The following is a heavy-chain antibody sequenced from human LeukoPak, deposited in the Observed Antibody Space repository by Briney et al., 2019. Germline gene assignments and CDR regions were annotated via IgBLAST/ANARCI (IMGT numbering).Heavy chain of an antibody. V-gene: IGHV4-61*01. CDR3: ARARGIEMATTRGWFDP. Sequence: SETLSLTCAVSGDSVSSSNYYWSWIRQPPGKGLEWIGYIYYGGNTNYNPSLQSRVTISVDTSRNQFSLKLSSVTAADTAVYYCARARGIEMATTRGWFDPWGQGTLVTVSS. CDR1: GDSVSSSNYY. J-gene: IGHJ5*02. D-gene: IGHD5-24*01. CDR2: IYYGGNT.